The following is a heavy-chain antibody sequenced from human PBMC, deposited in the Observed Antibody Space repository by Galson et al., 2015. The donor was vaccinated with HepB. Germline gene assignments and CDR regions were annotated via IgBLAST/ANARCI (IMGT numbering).Heavy chain of an antibody. CDR1: GYTFTSYG. CDR2: ISAYNGNT. CDR3: ARDPYDILTGYYYNWFDP. D-gene: IGHD3-9*01. J-gene: IGHJ5*02. V-gene: IGHV1-18*04. Sequence: SVKVSCKASGYTFTSYGISWVRQAPGQGLEWMGWISAYNGNTKCAQKLQGRVTMTTDTSTSTAYMELRSLRSDDTAVYYCARDPYDILTGYYYNWFDPWGQGTLVTVSS.